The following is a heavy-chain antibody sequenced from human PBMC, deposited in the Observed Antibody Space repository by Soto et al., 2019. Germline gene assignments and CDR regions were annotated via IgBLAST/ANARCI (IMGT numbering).Heavy chain of an antibody. J-gene: IGHJ6*02. CDR1: GGSFSGYY. CDR3: ARACSSTSCYSFYYYYGMDV. CDR2: INHSGST. Sequence: QVQLQQWGAGQLKPSETLSLTCAVYGGSFSGYYWSWIRQPPGKGLEWIGEINHSGSTNYNPSLKSRVTISVDTSKNQFSLKLSSVTAADTAVYYCARACSSTSCYSFYYYYGMDVWGQGTTVTVSS. D-gene: IGHD2-2*01. V-gene: IGHV4-34*01.